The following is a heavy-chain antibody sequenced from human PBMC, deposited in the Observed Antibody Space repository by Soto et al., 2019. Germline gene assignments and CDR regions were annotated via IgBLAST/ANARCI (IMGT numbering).Heavy chain of an antibody. D-gene: IGHD2-21*01. CDR3: AKDLFPTSGQRFFFDS. CDR1: GFTFSTYA. J-gene: IGHJ4*02. Sequence: GGSLRLSCAASGFTFSTYAMTWARQAPGRGLEWVSTILNDETPFYTDSVKGRFTISRDNVRGTLYLQMNGLRVEDAALYYCAKDLFPTSGQRFFFDSWGQGSLVTVS. V-gene: IGHV3-23*01. CDR2: ILNDETP.